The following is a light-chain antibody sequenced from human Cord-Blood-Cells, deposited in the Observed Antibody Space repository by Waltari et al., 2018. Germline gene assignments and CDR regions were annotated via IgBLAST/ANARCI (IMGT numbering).Light chain of an antibody. CDR2: EGS. V-gene: IGLV2-23*01. Sequence: QSALTQPASVSGSPGQSITIPCTGTSSDGGSYNLVSWYQQHPGKAPKLMIYEGSKRPSGVSNRFSGSKSGNTASLTISGLQAEDEADYYCCSYAGSSTYVFGGGTKLTVL. J-gene: IGLJ3*02. CDR1: SSDGGSYNL. CDR3: CSYAGSSTYV.